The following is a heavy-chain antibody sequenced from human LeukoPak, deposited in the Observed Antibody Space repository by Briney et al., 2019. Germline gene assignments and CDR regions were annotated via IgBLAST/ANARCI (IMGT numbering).Heavy chain of an antibody. D-gene: IGHD2-2*01. J-gene: IGHJ6*02. CDR2: ISYDGSNK. V-gene: IGHV3-30-3*01. Sequence: PGGSLRLSCVASGFPFSSYWMTWVRQAPGKGLEWVAVISYDGSNKYYADSVKGRFTISRDNSKNTLYLQMNSLRAEDTAVYYCARELGSCSSTACSNGRMDVWGQGTTVTVSS. CDR3: ARELGSCSSTACSNGRMDV. CDR1: GFPFSSYW.